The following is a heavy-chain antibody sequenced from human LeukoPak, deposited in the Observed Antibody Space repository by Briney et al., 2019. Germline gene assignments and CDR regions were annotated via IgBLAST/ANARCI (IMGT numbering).Heavy chain of an antibody. Sequence: SVEVSCKASGGTFSSYAISWVRQAPGQGLEWMGRIIPIFGTANYAQKFQGRVTITTDESTSTAYMELSSLRSEDTAVYYCARGTYYYDSSGYSGFDYWGQGTLVTVSS. CDR3: ARGTYYYDSSGYSGFDY. J-gene: IGHJ4*02. CDR2: IIPIFGTA. D-gene: IGHD3-22*01. V-gene: IGHV1-69*05. CDR1: GGTFSSYA.